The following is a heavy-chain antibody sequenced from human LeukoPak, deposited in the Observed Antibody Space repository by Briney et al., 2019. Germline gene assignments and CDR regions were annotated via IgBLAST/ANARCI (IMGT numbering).Heavy chain of an antibody. V-gene: IGHV4-4*07. CDR1: GGSISGYY. J-gene: IGHJ6*03. CDR3: AITIYSSYYYMDV. CDR2: IYTSGST. Sequence: SETLSLTCTVSGGSISGYYWNWIRQPAGKGLEWIGRIYTSGSTNYNPSLKSRVTMSVDTSKNQFSLKLNSVTAADMAVYYCAITIYSSYYYMDVWGKGTTVTVSS. D-gene: IGHD2-15*01.